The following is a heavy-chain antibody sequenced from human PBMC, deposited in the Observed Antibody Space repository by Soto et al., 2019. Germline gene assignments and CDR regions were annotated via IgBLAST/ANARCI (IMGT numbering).Heavy chain of an antibody. CDR1: GGSISSYY. D-gene: IGHD3-16*01. J-gene: IGHJ4*02. Sequence: QVQLQESGPGLVKPSETLSLTCTVSGGSISSYYWSWIRQPPGKGLEWMGYIYYSGSTNDNPSLKRRVTISVDTSKNPFSLKLSSVTAADTAVYYSARLWGWPVDYWGQGTRVTVSS. CDR3: ARLWGWPVDY. CDR2: IYYSGST. V-gene: IGHV4-59*08.